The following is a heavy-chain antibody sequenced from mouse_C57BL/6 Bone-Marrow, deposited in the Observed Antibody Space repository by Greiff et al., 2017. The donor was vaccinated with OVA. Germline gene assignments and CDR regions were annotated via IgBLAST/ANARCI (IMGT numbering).Heavy chain of an antibody. D-gene: IGHD2-2*01. CDR3: AREDLYYGYDYAMDY. CDR1: GYTFTSYW. CDR2: IYPGSGST. Sequence: QVHVKQPGAELVKPGASVKMSCKASGYTFTSYWITWVKQRPGQGLEWIGDIYPGSGSTNYNEKFKSKATLTVDTSSSTAYMQLSSLTSEDSAFYYCAREDLYYGYDYAMDYWGQGTSVTVSS. J-gene: IGHJ4*01. V-gene: IGHV1-55*01.